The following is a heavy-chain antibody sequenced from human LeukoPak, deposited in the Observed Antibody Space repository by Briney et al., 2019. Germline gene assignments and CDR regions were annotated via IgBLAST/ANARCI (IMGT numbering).Heavy chain of an antibody. Sequence: KPGGSLRLSCAASGFTVSSNYMSWIRQAPGKGLEWVSYISSSGSTMYYADSVKGRFTISRDNAKNSLYLQMNSLRAEDSAVYYCARAAGTVPTPVRYWGQGTLVTVSS. J-gene: IGHJ4*02. D-gene: IGHD4-23*01. V-gene: IGHV3-11*01. CDR2: ISSSGSTM. CDR3: ARAAGTVPTPVRY. CDR1: GFTVSSNY.